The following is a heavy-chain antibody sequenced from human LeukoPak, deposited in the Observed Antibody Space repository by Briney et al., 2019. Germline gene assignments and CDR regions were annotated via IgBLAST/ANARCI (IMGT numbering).Heavy chain of an antibody. V-gene: IGHV1-2*02. CDR1: GYTFTGYY. D-gene: IGHD2-2*01. CDR2: INPNSGGT. Sequence: GASVKVSFKASGYTFTGYYMHWVRQAPGQGLEWMGWINPNSGGTNYAQKFQGRVTMTRDTSISTAYMELSRLRSDDTAVYYCAREGSVVPAAPFDYWGQGTLVTVSS. CDR3: AREGSVVPAAPFDY. J-gene: IGHJ4*02.